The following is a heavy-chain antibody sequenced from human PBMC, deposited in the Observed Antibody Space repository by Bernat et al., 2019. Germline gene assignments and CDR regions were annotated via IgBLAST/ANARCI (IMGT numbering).Heavy chain of an antibody. CDR3: ASQRAGSYYIDAFDI. J-gene: IGHJ3*02. D-gene: IGHD3-10*01. V-gene: IGHV4-39*01. Sequence: QLQLQESGPGLVKPSETLSLTCTVSGGSITSSSYYWGWIRQPPGKGLEWIGSIYYSGSTYNNPSLKSRVTISVDTSKNQFSLKLSSVTAADTAVYYCASQRAGSYYIDAFDIWGHGTMVTVSS. CDR1: GGSITSSSYY. CDR2: IYYSGST.